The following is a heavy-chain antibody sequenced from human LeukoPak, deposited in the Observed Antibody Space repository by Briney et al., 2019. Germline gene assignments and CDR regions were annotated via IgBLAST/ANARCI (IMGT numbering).Heavy chain of an antibody. D-gene: IGHD3-22*01. CDR2: ISYDGSNK. V-gene: IGHV3-30-3*01. J-gene: IGHJ4*02. CDR3: AKDLSYYDSSGYYPDY. CDR1: GFTFSSYA. Sequence: GGSLRLSCAASGFTFSSYAMYWVRQAPGKGLEWVAVISYDGSNKYYADSVKGRFTISRDNSKNTLYLQMSSLRAEDTAVYYCAKDLSYYDSSGYYPDYWGQGTLVTVSS.